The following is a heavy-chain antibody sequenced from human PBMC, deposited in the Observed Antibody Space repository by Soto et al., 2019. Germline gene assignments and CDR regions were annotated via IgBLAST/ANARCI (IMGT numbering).Heavy chain of an antibody. D-gene: IGHD3-22*01. J-gene: IGHJ4*02. V-gene: IGHV3-23*01. CDR1: GFIFGSYA. Sequence: EVQLLESGGSLVQPGGSTRLSCAASGFIFGSYAMSWVRQVPGKGLEWVSTISSGGNTYYADSVKGRFAISRDNSKSTLFLQLNSLRAEDTALYYCTKGLDNNFYYPASWGLGTLVTVSS. CDR2: ISSGGNT. CDR3: TKGLDNNFYYPAS.